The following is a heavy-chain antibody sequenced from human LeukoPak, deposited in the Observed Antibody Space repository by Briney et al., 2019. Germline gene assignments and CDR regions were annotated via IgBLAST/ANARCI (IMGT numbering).Heavy chain of an antibody. CDR1: GYSISSGYY. V-gene: IGHV4-38-2*02. CDR2: IYHSGST. CDR3: AREEGSYSSSTSCPGGFDY. D-gene: IGHD2-2*01. J-gene: IGHJ4*02. Sequence: PSETLSLTCAVSGYSISSGYYWGWIRQPPGKGLEWIGSIYHSGSTYYNPSLKSRVTISVDTSKNQFSLKLSSVTAADTAVYYCAREEGSYSSSTSCPGGFDYWGQGTLVTVSS.